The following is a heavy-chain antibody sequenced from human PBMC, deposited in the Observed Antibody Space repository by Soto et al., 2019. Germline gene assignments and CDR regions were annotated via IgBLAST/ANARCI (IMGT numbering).Heavy chain of an antibody. Sequence: GGSLRLSCAASGFTFSSYSMNWVRQAPGKGLEWVSYISSSSSTIYYADSVKGRCTISRDNAKNSLYLQMNSLRDEDTAVYYCARDTLPRDRIGRGLSYFDYWGQGTLVTVSS. CDR1: GFTFSSYS. D-gene: IGHD3-10*01. J-gene: IGHJ4*02. CDR3: ARDTLPRDRIGRGLSYFDY. CDR2: ISSSSSTI. V-gene: IGHV3-48*02.